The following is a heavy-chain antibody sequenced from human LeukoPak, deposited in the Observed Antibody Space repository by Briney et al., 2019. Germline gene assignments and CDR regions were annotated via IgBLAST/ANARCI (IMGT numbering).Heavy chain of an antibody. J-gene: IGHJ2*01. V-gene: IGHV4-30-2*01. CDR2: IYHSGST. CDR3: ARLTTNDWYFDL. CDR1: GGSISSGGYS. D-gene: IGHD2/OR15-2a*01. Sequence: SQTLSLTCAGSGGSISSGGYSWSWIRQPPGKGLEWIGYIYHSGSTYYNPSLKSRVTISVDRSKNQFSLNLSSVTAADTAVYYCARLTTNDWYFDLWGRGTLVTVSS.